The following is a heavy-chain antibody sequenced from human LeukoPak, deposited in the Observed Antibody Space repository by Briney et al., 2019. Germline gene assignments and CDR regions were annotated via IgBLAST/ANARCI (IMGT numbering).Heavy chain of an antibody. Sequence: GASVKVSCKASGYTFTSYYIHWVRQAPGQGLEWMGIINPSGGSTSSAQKFQGRVTVTGDTSTSTVYMELSSLRSEDTAVYYCARSSVGSGYDFDYWGQGTLVTVCS. V-gene: IGHV1-46*01. CDR2: INPSGGST. CDR3: ARSSVGSGYDFDY. J-gene: IGHJ4*02. D-gene: IGHD3-22*01. CDR1: GYTFTSYY.